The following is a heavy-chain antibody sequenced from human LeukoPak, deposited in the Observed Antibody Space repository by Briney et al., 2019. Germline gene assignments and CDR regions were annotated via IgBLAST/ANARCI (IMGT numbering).Heavy chain of an antibody. D-gene: IGHD3-3*01. J-gene: IGHJ6*03. Sequence: GGSLRLSCAASGFIFSSHGMNWVRQAPGKGLEWVSGISPSGDITYYADSVKGRFTISRDNYKDTLYLQMNSLRAEDTAVYYCAKIGRRYDFWTGYYEEEVDYMDVWGKGTTVTVSS. CDR3: AKIGRRYDFWTGYYEEEVDYMDV. CDR2: ISPSGDIT. V-gene: IGHV3-23*01. CDR1: GFIFSSHG.